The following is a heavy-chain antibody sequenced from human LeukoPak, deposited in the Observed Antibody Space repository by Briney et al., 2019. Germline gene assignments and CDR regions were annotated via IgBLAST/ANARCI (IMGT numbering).Heavy chain of an antibody. Sequence: GGSLRLSCAASGFTFSSYAMQWVRQAPGKGLEWVAIISYDGGNKYYAGSVKGRFTISRDNSKNTLYLQMNSLRGEDTAVYYCASDGCGDTCDQYCFDYWGQGNLVTVSS. V-gene: IGHV3-30-3*01. D-gene: IGHD2-15*01. CDR3: ASDGCGDTCDQYCFDY. CDR2: ISYDGGNK. CDR1: GFTFSSYA. J-gene: IGHJ4*02.